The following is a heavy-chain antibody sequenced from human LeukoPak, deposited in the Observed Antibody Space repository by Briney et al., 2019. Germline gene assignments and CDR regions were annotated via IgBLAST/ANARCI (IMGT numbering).Heavy chain of an antibody. CDR3: ARAGIAVAGNWFDP. CDR2: INHSGST. CDR1: GGSFSGYY. D-gene: IGHD6-19*01. J-gene: IGHJ5*02. Sequence: PSETLSLTCAVYGGSFSGYYWSWIRQPPGKGLEWIGEINHSGSTNYNPSLKSRVTISVDTSKNQFSLKLSSVTAADTAAYYCARAGIAVAGNWFDPWGQGTLVTVSS. V-gene: IGHV4-34*01.